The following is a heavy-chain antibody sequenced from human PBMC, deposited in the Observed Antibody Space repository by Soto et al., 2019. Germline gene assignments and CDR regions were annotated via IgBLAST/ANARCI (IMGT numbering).Heavy chain of an antibody. Sequence: QVQLQQWGAGLLKPSETLSLTCAVYGGSFSGYYWSWIRQPPGKGLEWIGEIKHSGSTNYNPSLKSRVTISVDTSKNQFSLKLSSVTAADTAVYYCARGIAAAGTRWFDPWGQGTLVTVSS. CDR2: IKHSGST. D-gene: IGHD6-13*01. V-gene: IGHV4-34*01. CDR3: ARGIAAAGTRWFDP. CDR1: GGSFSGYY. J-gene: IGHJ5*02.